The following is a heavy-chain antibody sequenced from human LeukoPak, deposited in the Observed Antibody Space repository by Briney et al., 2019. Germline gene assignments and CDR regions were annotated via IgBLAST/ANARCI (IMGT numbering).Heavy chain of an antibody. V-gene: IGHV3-7*01. CDR1: GFTFSSYW. Sequence: GGSLRLSCAASGFTFSSYWMGWVRQAPGKGLEWVANIKQDGSEKYYVDSVKGRFTISRDNAKNSLYLQMNSLRAEDTAVYYCARDSKHGDYFPYYFDYWGQGTLVTVSS. CDR3: ARDSKHGDYFPYYFDY. D-gene: IGHD4-17*01. CDR2: IKQDGSEK. J-gene: IGHJ4*02.